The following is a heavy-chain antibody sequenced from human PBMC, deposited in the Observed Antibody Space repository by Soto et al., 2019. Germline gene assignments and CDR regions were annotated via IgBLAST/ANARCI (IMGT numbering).Heavy chain of an antibody. J-gene: IGHJ4*02. CDR3: AGGIAARPLGY. CDR1: GGSISSGGYS. CDR2: IYHSGST. V-gene: IGHV4-30-2*01. D-gene: IGHD6-6*01. Sequence: QLQLQESGSGLVKPSQTLSLTCAVSGGSISSGGYSWSWIRQPPGKGLEWIGYIYHSGSTYYNPSPQSRVTISVDRSKNQFSRKLSSVTAADTAVYYCAGGIAARPLGYWGQGTLVTVSS.